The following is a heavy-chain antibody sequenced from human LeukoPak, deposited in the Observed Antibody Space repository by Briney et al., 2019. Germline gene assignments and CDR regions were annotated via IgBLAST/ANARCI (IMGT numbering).Heavy chain of an antibody. V-gene: IGHV3-33*06. CDR3: AKEGDGYSFDY. J-gene: IGHJ4*02. D-gene: IGHD3-10*01. Sequence: GGSLRLSCAASGFTFSTYAMHWVRQAPGKGLEWVAVIWYDGSNKYYADSVRGRFTISRDNPKNTLYLQMNSLRAEDTAVYHCAKEGDGYSFDYWGREPWSPSPQ. CDR1: GFTFSTYA. CDR2: IWYDGSNK.